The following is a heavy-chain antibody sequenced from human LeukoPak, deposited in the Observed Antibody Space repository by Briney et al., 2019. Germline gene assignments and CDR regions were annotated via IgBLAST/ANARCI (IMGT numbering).Heavy chain of an antibody. D-gene: IGHD2-2*02. CDR3: AREGEGDCSSTSCYKGNYNWFDP. CDR2: IYYSGST. J-gene: IGHJ5*02. Sequence: SETLSLTCTVSGGSVSSGSYYWSWIRQPPGKGLEWIGYIYYSGSTNYNPSLKSRVTISVDTSKNQLSLKLSSVTAADTAVYYCAREGEGDCSSTSCYKGNYNWFDPWGQGTLVTVSS. CDR1: GGSVSSGSYY. V-gene: IGHV4-61*01.